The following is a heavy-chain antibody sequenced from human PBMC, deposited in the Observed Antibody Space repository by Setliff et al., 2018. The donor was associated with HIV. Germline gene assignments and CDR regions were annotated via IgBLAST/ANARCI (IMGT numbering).Heavy chain of an antibody. CDR2: ISYDGSNK. Sequence: PGGSLRLSCAASGFTFSSYAMHWVRQAPGKGLEWVAVISYDGSNKYYADSVKGRFTISRDNSKNTLYLQMNSLRAEDTAVYYCARVSDSSGWSSFDYWGQGTLVTVSS. V-gene: IGHV3-30-3*01. CDR1: GFTFSSYA. J-gene: IGHJ4*02. D-gene: IGHD6-19*01. CDR3: ARVSDSSGWSSFDY.